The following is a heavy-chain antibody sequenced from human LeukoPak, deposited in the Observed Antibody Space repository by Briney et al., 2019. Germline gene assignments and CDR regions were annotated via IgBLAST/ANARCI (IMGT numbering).Heavy chain of an antibody. CDR2: IYYSGST. CDR3: ARVTRVYPYYFDY. V-gene: IGHV4-39*07. J-gene: IGHJ4*02. CDR1: GGSISSSSYY. Sequence: SETLSLTCTVSGGSISSSSYYWGWIRQPPGKGLEWIGSIYYSGSTYYNPSLKSRVTISVDTSKNQFSLKLSSVTAADTAVYYCARVTRVYPYYFDYWGQGTLVTVSS. D-gene: IGHD2-15*01.